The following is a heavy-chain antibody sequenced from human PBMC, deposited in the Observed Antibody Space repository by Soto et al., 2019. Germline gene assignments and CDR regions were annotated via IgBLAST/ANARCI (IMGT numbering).Heavy chain of an antibody. V-gene: IGHV4-34*01. J-gene: IGHJ3*02. D-gene: IGHD1-1*01. CDR3: ARVERGTATTVVDAFDI. CDR2: MSHSGGT. Sequence: QVQLQQWGAGLLKPSETLSLTCAVYGGFVSSGSYYWSWIRQPPGKGLEWIGEMSHSGGTHFNPSLESQETISVDTSKNQFSLKMSSVTAADTALYYCARVERGTATTVVDAFDIWGPGTMVTVSS. CDR1: GGFVSSGSYY.